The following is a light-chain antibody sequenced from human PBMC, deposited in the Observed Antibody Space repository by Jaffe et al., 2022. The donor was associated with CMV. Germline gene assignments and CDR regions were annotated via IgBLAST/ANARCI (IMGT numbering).Light chain of an antibody. CDR2: SAS. J-gene: IGKJ1*01. V-gene: IGKV3-15*01. CDR3: QQYIEWPWT. Sequence: EIEMTQSPAALSVSPGERATLSCRASQNINRDLAWYQQKPGQPPRLLMYSASTRPTGIPPRFSGSGSGTEFTFTISSLQSEDFAVYYCQQYIEWPWTFGQGTKVEIK. CDR1: QNINRD.